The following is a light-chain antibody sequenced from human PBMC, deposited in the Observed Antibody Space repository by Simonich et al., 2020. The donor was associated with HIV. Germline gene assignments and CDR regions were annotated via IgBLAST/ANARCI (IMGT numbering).Light chain of an antibody. J-gene: IGLJ3*02. CDR1: SSDVGSYDL. V-gene: IGLV2-23*01. Sequence: QSALTQPASVSGSPGQSITISCTATSSDVGSYDLVSWYQQHPGKAPKLMIYEGSKRPAGVSNRFSCSKSGNTASLTISGLQAEDDADYYCCSYASSSTYVFGGGTKLTVL. CDR3: CSYASSSTYV. CDR2: EGS.